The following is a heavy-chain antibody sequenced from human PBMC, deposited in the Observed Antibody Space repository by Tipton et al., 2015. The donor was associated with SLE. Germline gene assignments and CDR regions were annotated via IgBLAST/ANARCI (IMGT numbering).Heavy chain of an antibody. CDR2: ISGYNGNT. D-gene: IGHD2-21*01. CDR3: ARALCGGDCLEAGFDY. Sequence: QSGAEVKKPGASVKVSCKASGSIFASHGFSWVRQAPGQGLEWMGWISGYNGNTNYAQSLQGRVTMTTDTSTSTAYMELRSLRPDDTAVYYCARALCGGDCLEAGFDYWGQGTLVTVSS. J-gene: IGHJ4*02. CDR1: GSIFASHG. V-gene: IGHV1-18*01.